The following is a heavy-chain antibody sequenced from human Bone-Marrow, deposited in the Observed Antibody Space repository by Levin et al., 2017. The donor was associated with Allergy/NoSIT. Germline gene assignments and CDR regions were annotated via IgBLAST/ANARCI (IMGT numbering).Heavy chain of an antibody. CDR3: ARGGGLLLWFGGDAFDI. D-gene: IGHD3-10*01. Sequence: RSSETLSLTCTISGGSISTYYWSWIRQPPGKEPEWIGYIHHSGITDYSPSLKSRVTISLDTSKNQFSLRLNSVNAADTAVYYCARGGGLLLWFGGDAFDIWGQGTMVTVSS. CDR2: IHHSGIT. CDR1: GGSISTYY. V-gene: IGHV4-59*01. J-gene: IGHJ3*02.